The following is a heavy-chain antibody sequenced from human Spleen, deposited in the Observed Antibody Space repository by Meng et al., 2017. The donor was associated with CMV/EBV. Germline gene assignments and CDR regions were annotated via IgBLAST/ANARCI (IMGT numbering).Heavy chain of an antibody. CDR2: IKQDGSET. D-gene: IGHD1-26*01. CDR1: GFTVSSNY. CDR3: ARGASGSYRTPPGY. J-gene: IGHJ4*02. V-gene: IGHV3-7*01. Sequence: GESLKISCAASGFTVSSNYMSWVRQAPGKGLEWVANIKQDGSETYYVDSVKGRFTISRDNAKNSLYLQMNSLRAEDTAFYYCARGASGSYRTPPGYWGQGTLVTVSS.